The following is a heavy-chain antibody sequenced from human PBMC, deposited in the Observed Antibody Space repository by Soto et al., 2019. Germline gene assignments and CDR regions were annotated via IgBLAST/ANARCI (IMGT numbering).Heavy chain of an antibody. CDR3: ARALFEVQNVFNV. CDR1: GYTFTSHY. V-gene: IGHV1-46*01. J-gene: IGHJ3*01. CDR2: MNPSGGST. Sequence: ASVKVSCEASGYTFTSHYMHWARQAPGQGLEWMGMMNPSGGSTTYAQEFQGKVTRTRDKSTSTVYMEVRSLRSEDTSLYYCARALFEVQNVFNVWGQGRMVTVSS. D-gene: IGHD3-10*01.